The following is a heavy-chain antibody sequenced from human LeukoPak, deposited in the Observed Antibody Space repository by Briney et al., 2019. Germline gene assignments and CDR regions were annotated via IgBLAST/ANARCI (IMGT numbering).Heavy chain of an antibody. V-gene: IGHV4-4*02. J-gene: IGHJ4*02. CDR1: GGSISSSNW. Sequence: SETLSLTCAVSGGSISSSNWWSWVRQPPGKGLEWIGEIYHSGSTNYNPSLKSRVTISVDKSKNQFSLKLSSVTAADTAVYYCARAPHYYYDSSGPQDYWGQGTLVTVSS. CDR3: ARAPHYYYDSSGPQDY. CDR2: IYHSGST. D-gene: IGHD3-22*01.